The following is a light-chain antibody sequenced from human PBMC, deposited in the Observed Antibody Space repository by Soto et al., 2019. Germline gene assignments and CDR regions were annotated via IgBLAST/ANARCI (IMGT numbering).Light chain of an antibody. CDR3: SSYTSSSTLEGV. CDR1: NSDGVGYTY. Sequence: QSDLTQPASVFGAPGQSITIPLTGTNSDGVGYTYVSWYQQHPGKAPKLMIYDVSNRPSGVSNRFSGSKSGNTASLTISGLQAEDEADYYCSSYTSSSTLEGVFGTGTKVTVL. J-gene: IGLJ1*01. CDR2: DVS. V-gene: IGLV2-14*01.